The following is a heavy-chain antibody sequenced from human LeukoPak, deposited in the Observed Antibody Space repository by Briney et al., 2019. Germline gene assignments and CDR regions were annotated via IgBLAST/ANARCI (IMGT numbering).Heavy chain of an antibody. D-gene: IGHD1-26*01. J-gene: IGHJ4*02. CDR2: ISSSSPII. V-gene: IGHV3-48*01. CDR1: GFTFSSHS. Sequence: GGSLRLSCAASGFTFSSHSMHWVRQAPGKGLEWISYISSSSPIIYYADSVKGRFTISRDNAKNSLYLQMNSLRAEDTAVYYCARVGATSRYWGQGTLVTVSS. CDR3: ARVGATSRY.